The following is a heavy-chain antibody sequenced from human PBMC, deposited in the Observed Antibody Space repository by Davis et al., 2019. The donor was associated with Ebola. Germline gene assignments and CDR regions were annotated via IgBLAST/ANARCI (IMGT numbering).Heavy chain of an antibody. V-gene: IGHV3-30*02. J-gene: IGHJ6*04. D-gene: IGHD3-10*01. CDR3: ARVGEGYYGSGSYLFRAYENYYYYGMDV. CDR1: GITLSSND. CDR2: MLYDGIRK. Sequence: GGSLRLSCVASGITLSSNDMHWVRQAPGKGLEWVAFMLYDGIRKYYTDSVKGRFTISRDNAKNSLYLQMNSLRAEDTAVYYCARVGEGYYGSGSYLFRAYENYYYYGMDVWGKGTTVTVSS.